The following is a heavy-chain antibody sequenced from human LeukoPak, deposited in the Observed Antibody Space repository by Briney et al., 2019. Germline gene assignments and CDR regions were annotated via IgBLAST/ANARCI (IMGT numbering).Heavy chain of an antibody. V-gene: IGHV4-34*01. CDR2: INHSGST. Sequence: SETLSLTCAVYGGSFSGYYWSWIRQPPGKGLEWIGEINHSGSTNYNPSLKSRVTMSVDTSKNQFSLKLSSVTAADTAVYYCARDPDYGDDTGSWGQGTLVTVSS. CDR1: GGSFSGYY. J-gene: IGHJ4*02. D-gene: IGHD4-17*01. CDR3: ARDPDYGDDTGS.